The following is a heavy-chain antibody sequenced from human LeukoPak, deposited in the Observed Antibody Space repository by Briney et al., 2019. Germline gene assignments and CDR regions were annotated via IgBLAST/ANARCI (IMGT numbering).Heavy chain of an antibody. CDR1: GFTFSSYG. D-gene: IGHD3-10*01. J-gene: IGHJ4*02. CDR3: AKGLLWFGELSNYFDY. CDR2: ISGSGGST. Sequence: GSLRLSCAASGFTFSSYGMSWVRQAPGKGLEWVSAISGSGGSTYYADSVKGRFTISRDNSKNTLYLQMNSLRAEDTAVYYCAKGLLWFGELSNYFDYWGQGTLVTVSS. V-gene: IGHV3-23*01.